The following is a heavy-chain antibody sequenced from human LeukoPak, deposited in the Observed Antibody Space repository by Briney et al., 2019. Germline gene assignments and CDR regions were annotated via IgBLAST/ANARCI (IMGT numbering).Heavy chain of an antibody. Sequence: AETLSLTCTVPGGSISSYYWSWIPHPAGKGRGWMGRIYTSGSTNYTPSLKSRVTMSVDTSKNQFSLKLSSVTAADTAVYYCARGIGPFTGYYFSYWGQGTLVTVSS. V-gene: IGHV4-4*07. J-gene: IGHJ4*02. CDR2: IYTSGST. D-gene: IGHD3-9*01. CDR3: ARGIGPFTGYYFSY. CDR1: GGSISSYY.